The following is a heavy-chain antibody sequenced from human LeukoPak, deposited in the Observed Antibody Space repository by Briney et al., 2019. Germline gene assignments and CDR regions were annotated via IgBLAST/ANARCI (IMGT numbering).Heavy chain of an antibody. J-gene: IGHJ4*02. CDR3: ARDLRDY. V-gene: IGHV3-21*01. Sequence: GGSLRLSCAASGFTFSSYSMNWVRQAPGKGLEWVSSISGSSSYIYYADSVKGRFTISRDNAKNSLYLQMNSLRAEDTAVYYCARDLRDYWGQGTLVTVSS. CDR1: GFTFSSYS. CDR2: ISGSSSYI.